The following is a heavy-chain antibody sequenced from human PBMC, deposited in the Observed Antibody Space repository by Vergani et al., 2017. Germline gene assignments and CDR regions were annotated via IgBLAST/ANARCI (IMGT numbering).Heavy chain of an antibody. CDR1: GGTFSSYA. V-gene: IGHV1-69*18. J-gene: IGHJ4*02. CDR3: ARATGDLAYCGGDCPNPPDY. Sequence: QVQLVQSGAEVKKPGSSVKVSCKASGGTFSSYAISWVRQAPGQGLEWMGRIIPIFGTANYAQKCQGRVTITADESTSTAYMELSSLRSEDTAVYYCARATGDLAYCGGDCPNPPDYWGQGTLVTVSS. CDR2: IIPIFGTA. D-gene: IGHD2-21*02.